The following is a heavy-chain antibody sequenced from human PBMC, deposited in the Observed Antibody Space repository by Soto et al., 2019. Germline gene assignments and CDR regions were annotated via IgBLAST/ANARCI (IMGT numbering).Heavy chain of an antibody. CDR3: ASFPVTKYYFDY. V-gene: IGHV3-21*01. CDR2: ISSSSSYI. Sequence: GGSLRLSCAASGFTFSSYSMNWVRQAPGKGLEWVSSISSSSSYIYYADSVKGRFTISRDNAKNSLYLQMNSLRAEDTAVYYCASFPVTKYYFDYWGQGTLVTVSS. J-gene: IGHJ4*02. D-gene: IGHD4-17*01. CDR1: GFTFSSYS.